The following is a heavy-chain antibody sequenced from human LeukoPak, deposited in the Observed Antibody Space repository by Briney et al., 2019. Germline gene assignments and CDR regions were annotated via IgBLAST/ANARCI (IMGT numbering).Heavy chain of an antibody. V-gene: IGHV4-34*01. J-gene: IGHJ4*02. CDR3: ARYPGYSSGWYRY. CDR1: GGSFSGYY. D-gene: IGHD6-19*01. CDR2: INHSGST. Sequence: PSETLSLTCAVYGGSFSGYYWSWIRQPPGKGLEWIGEINHSGSTNYNPSLKSRVTISVDTSKNQFSLKLSSVTAADTAVYYCARYPGYSSGWYRYWGQGTLVTVSS.